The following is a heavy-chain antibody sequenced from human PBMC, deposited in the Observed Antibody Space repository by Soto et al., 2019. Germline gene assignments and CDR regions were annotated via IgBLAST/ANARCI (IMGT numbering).Heavy chain of an antibody. CDR3: ARGGLRYFDWYTPPDY. Sequence: SETLSLTCAVYGGSFSGYYWSWIRQPPGKGLEWIGEINHSGSTNYNPSLKSRVTISVDTSKNQFSLKLSSVTAADTAVYYCARGGLRYFDWYTPPDYWGQGTLVTVS. J-gene: IGHJ4*02. D-gene: IGHD3-9*01. V-gene: IGHV4-34*01. CDR2: INHSGST. CDR1: GGSFSGYY.